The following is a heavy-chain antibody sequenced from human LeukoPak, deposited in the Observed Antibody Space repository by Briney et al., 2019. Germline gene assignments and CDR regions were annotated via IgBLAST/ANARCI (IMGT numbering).Heavy chain of an antibody. CDR1: GFTFSSYS. Sequence: GGSLRLSCAASGFTFSSYSMNWVRQAPGKGLEWVSSISSSSNYIYYADSVKGRFTISRDNAKNSLYLQMNSLRAEDTAVYYCAKAPYVSGAFDIWGQGTMVTVSS. CDR2: ISSSSNYI. J-gene: IGHJ3*02. V-gene: IGHV3-21*01. D-gene: IGHD3-16*01. CDR3: AKAPYVSGAFDI.